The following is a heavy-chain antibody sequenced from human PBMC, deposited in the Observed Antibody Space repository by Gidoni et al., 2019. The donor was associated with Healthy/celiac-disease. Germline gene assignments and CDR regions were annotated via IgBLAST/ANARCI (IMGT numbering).Heavy chain of an antibody. CDR1: GGSISSGSYY. J-gene: IGHJ4*02. Sequence: QVQLQESGPGLVKPSQTLSLTCTVSGGSISSGSYYWSWIRQPAGKGLEWIGRIYTSGSTNYNPSLKSRVTISVDTSKNQFSLKLSSVTAADTAVYYCARCRGDGFDYWGQGTLVTVSS. D-gene: IGHD2-21*02. CDR3: ARCRGDGFDY. V-gene: IGHV4-61*02. CDR2: IYTSGST.